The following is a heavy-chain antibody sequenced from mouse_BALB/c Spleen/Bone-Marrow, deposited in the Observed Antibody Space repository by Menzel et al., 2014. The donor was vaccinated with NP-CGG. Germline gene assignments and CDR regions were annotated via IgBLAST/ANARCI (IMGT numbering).Heavy chain of an antibody. J-gene: IGHJ3*01. CDR3: ASYYYGSSGFAY. D-gene: IGHD1-1*01. V-gene: IGHV14-3*02. CDR1: GFNIKDTY. CDR2: IDPANGNT. Sequence: EVMLVESGAELVKPGASVKLSCTASGFNIKDTYMYWVKQRPEQGLEWIGRIDPANGNTKYDPKFQGKATITADTSSNTAYLQLSSLTSEDTAVYYCASYYYGSSGFAYWGQGTLVTVSA.